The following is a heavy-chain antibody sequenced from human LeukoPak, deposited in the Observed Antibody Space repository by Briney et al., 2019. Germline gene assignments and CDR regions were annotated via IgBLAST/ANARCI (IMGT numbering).Heavy chain of an antibody. CDR1: GYSFTSNW. V-gene: IGHV5-10-1*01. D-gene: IGHD1-1*01. CDR2: IDPSDSYT. Sequence: PGGSLRLSCTGSGYSFTSNWISWVRQMPGKGLEWMGRIDPSDSYTNYSPSFQGHVTISADKSISTAYLQWSSLKASDTAMYYCARQPEGTWFDHWGQGTLVTVSS. J-gene: IGHJ5*02. CDR3: ARQPEGTWFDH.